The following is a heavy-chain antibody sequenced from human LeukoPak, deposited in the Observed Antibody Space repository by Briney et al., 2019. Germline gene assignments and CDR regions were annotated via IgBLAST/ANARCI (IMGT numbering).Heavy chain of an antibody. Sequence: SETLSLTCTVSGGSISSGSAYGNWIRQPAGKGLEWIGRVYASGTTNYNPSLKSRVTISVDTSRNQFSLKLSSVTAADTAVYYCARLPTYYYDSSGYYLYYFDYWGQGTLVTVSS. CDR3: ARLPTYYYDSSGYYLYYFDY. CDR2: VYASGTT. D-gene: IGHD3-22*01. V-gene: IGHV4-61*02. J-gene: IGHJ4*02. CDR1: GGSISSGSAY.